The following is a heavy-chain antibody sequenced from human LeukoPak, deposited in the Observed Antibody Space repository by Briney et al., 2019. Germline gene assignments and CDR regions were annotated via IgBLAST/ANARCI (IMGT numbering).Heavy chain of an antibody. D-gene: IGHD3-9*01. V-gene: IGHV4-61*02. J-gene: IGHJ4*02. CDR2: IYTSGST. CDR1: GGSISSGSYY. CDR3: ARASLRYLALFDY. Sequence: SETLSLTCTVSGGSISSGSYYWSWIRQPAGKGLEWIGRIYTSGSTNYNPSLKSRVTISVDTSKNQFTLKLSSVTAADTAVCYCARASLRYLALFDYWGQGTLVTVSS.